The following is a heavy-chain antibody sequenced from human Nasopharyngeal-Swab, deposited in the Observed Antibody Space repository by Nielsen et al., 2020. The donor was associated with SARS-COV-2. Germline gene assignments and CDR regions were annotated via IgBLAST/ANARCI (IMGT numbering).Heavy chain of an antibody. Sequence: SETLSLTCSVSGGSISNYYWSWIWQPPGKGLQWMGYIYYSGSTNSNPSLKSRVTITVDASKNQFSLKLSSVTAADTAVYYCARGDQGYCSGGSCYYFDYWGQRTLVTVSS. CDR1: GGSISNYY. CDR3: ARGDQGYCSGGSCYYFDY. CDR2: IYYSGST. V-gene: IGHV4-59*01. J-gene: IGHJ4*02. D-gene: IGHD2-15*01.